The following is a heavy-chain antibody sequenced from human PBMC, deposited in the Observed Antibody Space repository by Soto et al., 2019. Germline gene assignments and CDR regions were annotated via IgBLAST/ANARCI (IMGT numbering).Heavy chain of an antibody. CDR2: FYYSGTT. V-gene: IGHV4-39*01. D-gene: IGHD3-10*02. CDR1: GDSITASYSN. CDR3: AKLVRDDVRRSDLDR. Sequence: SETLSLTCTVSGDSITASYSNWAWIRQPPGKGLVWIGTFYYSGTTSQNPPLRSRITISGDTSRNQFSLNLRSVTAADSGVYYCAKLVRDDVRRSDLDRGCQGTLVTVSS. J-gene: IGHJ5*02.